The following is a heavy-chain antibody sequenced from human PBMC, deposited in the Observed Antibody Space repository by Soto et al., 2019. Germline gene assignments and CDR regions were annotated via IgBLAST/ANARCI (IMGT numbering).Heavy chain of an antibody. CDR1: GFTFSNAW. Sequence: GSLRLSCAASGFTFSNAWMSWVRQAPGKGLEWVGRIKSKTDGGTTDYAAPVKGRFTISRDDSKNTLYLQMNSLKTEDTAVYYCTTVLAGGGSFYDAFDIWGQGTMVTVSS. D-gene: IGHD2-15*01. CDR3: TTVLAGGGSFYDAFDI. J-gene: IGHJ3*02. V-gene: IGHV3-15*01. CDR2: IKSKTDGGTT.